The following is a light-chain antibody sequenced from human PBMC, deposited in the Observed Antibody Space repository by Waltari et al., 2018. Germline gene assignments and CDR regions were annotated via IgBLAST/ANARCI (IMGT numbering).Light chain of an antibody. V-gene: IGKV3-20*01. Sequence: EIVLTQSPGTLFLSPGERATLSCRASQSVSRTLAWYQQKPGQAPRLLIYGASTRATGIPERFSGGGSGTDFSLTISRLEPEDFAVYYCQHYVRLPVTFDQGTKVEIK. CDR1: QSVSRT. CDR3: QHYVRLPVT. CDR2: GAS. J-gene: IGKJ1*01.